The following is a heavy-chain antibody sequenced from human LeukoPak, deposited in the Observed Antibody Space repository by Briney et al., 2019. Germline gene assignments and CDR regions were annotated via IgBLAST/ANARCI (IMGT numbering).Heavy chain of an antibody. V-gene: IGHV3-48*03. J-gene: IGHJ4*02. D-gene: IGHD5-18*01. Sequence: GALRLSCAVSGFTFSSYEMNWVRQAPGKGLEWVSYISSSGTTIYYADSVKGRFTISRDNAKNSLYLQMNSLRAEDTAVYYCARDGGYSYGQFDYWGQGTLVTVSS. CDR3: ARDGGYSYGQFDY. CDR2: ISSSGTTI. CDR1: GFTFSSYE.